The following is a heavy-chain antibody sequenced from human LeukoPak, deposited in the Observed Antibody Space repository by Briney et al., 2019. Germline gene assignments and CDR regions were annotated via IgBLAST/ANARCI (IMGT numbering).Heavy chain of an antibody. J-gene: IGHJ4*02. Sequence: GGSLRLSCAASGFTFSSYSMSWVRQAPGKGLEWVSSISSSSSYIYYADSVKGRFTISRDNSKNTLYLQMNSLRAEDTAVYYCAKDLRVTYYDFWSGSGLDYWGQGTLVTVSS. V-gene: IGHV3-21*01. CDR3: AKDLRVTYYDFWSGSGLDY. CDR1: GFTFSSYS. CDR2: ISSSSSYI. D-gene: IGHD3-3*01.